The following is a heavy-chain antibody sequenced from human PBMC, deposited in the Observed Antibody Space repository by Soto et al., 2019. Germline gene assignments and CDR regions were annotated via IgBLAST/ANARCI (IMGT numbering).Heavy chain of an antibody. Sequence: QVQLVQSGAEVKKPGSSVKVSCKASGGTFSSYAISWVRQAPGQGLEWMGGIIPIFGTANYAQKFQGRVTITADESTSTAYMELSGLRSEDTAVYYCARGTAYYYYYYYGMDVWGQGTTVTVSS. CDR3: ARGTAYYYYYYYGMDV. D-gene: IGHD2-8*01. CDR2: IIPIFGTA. CDR1: GGTFSSYA. J-gene: IGHJ6*02. V-gene: IGHV1-69*01.